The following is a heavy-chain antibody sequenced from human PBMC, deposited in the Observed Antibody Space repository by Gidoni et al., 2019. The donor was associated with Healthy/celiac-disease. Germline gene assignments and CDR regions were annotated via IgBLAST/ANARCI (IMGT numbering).Heavy chain of an antibody. CDR3: ARLYSSGWYSGHYFDY. CDR1: GGSISSSSYY. Sequence: QLQLQESGPGLVKPSETLSLTCTVSGGSISSSSYYWGWIRQPPGKGLEWIGSINYSGSTYYNPSLKSRVTISVDTSKNQSSLKLSSVTAADTAVYYCARLYSSGWYSGHYFDYWGQGTLVTVSS. V-gene: IGHV4-39*01. D-gene: IGHD6-19*01. CDR2: INYSGST. J-gene: IGHJ4*02.